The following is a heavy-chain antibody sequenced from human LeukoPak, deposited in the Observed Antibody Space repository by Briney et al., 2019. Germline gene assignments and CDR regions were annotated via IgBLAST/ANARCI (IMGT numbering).Heavy chain of an antibody. CDR2: IYNSGRT. J-gene: IGHJ4*02. CDR3: ARAIWYGSGTTAFDY. V-gene: IGHV4-4*07. CDR1: GGSISIYY. D-gene: IGHD3-10*01. Sequence: SETLSLTCTVSGGSISIYYWSWIRQPAGKGREWIGRIYNSGRTNYNTNYNPSLTSRVTMSVDTSKNQFSLKLNSVSAADTAVYFCARAIWYGSGTTAFDYWGQGTLVTVSP.